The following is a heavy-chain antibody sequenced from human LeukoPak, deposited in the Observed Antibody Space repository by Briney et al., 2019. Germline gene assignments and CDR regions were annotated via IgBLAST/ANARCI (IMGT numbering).Heavy chain of an antibody. J-gene: IGHJ4*02. Sequence: SETLSLTCTVSGYSLSSGYYWGWIRQPPGKGLEWIGSIYHSGSTYYNPSLKSRVTISVDTSKNQFSLKLSSVTAADTAVYYCARRAVTTEYWGQGTLVTVSS. CDR1: GYSLSSGYY. V-gene: IGHV4-38-2*02. CDR2: IYHSGST. CDR3: ARRAVTTEY. D-gene: IGHD4-17*01.